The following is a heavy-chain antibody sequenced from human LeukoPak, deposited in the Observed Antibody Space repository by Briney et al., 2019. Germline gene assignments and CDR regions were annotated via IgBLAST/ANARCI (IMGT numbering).Heavy chain of an antibody. CDR3: ARDFTTMVRGVIITFPDY. D-gene: IGHD3-10*01. Sequence: ASVKVSCKASGYTFTGNYIHWVRQAPGQGLEWMGWINPNSGGTNYAQKFQGRVTMTRDTSISTAYMELRSLRSDDTAVYYCARDFTTMVRGVIITFPDYWGQGTLVTVSS. V-gene: IGHV1-2*02. J-gene: IGHJ4*02. CDR1: GYTFTGNY. CDR2: INPNSGGT.